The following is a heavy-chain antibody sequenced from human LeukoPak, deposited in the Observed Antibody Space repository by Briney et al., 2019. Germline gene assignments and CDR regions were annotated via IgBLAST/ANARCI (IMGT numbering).Heavy chain of an antibody. CDR2: IYHSGST. J-gene: IGHJ1*01. V-gene: IGHV4-38-2*02. Sequence: SETLSLTCAVSGYSISSGYYWGWIRQPPGKGLEWIGSIYHSGSTYYNPSLKSRVTISVDTSKNQFSLKLSSVTAADTAVYYCAREGYGSGSKYFQHWGQGTLVTVSS. CDR1: GYSISSGYY. D-gene: IGHD3-10*01. CDR3: AREGYGSGSKYFQH.